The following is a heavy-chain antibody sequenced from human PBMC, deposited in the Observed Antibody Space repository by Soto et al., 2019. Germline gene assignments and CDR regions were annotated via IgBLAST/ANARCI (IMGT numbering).Heavy chain of an antibody. Sequence: GASVKVSWKASGGTFGSYAMSWVRQAPAQGLEWMGGIIPIFGTANYAQKFQGRARITADESTSTAYMELSSLRSEDTAVYYCARGPRGLYYYDSSGYYAHYWGQGTLVTVSA. CDR3: ARGPRGLYYYDSSGYYAHY. CDR1: GGTFGSYA. D-gene: IGHD3-22*01. V-gene: IGHV1-69*13. J-gene: IGHJ4*02. CDR2: IIPIFGTA.